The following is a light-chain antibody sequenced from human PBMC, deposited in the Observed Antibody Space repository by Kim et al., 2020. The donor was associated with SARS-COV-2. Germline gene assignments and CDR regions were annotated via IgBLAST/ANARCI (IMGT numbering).Light chain of an antibody. J-gene: IGLJ3*02. CDR3: AAWDDSLKGRL. CDR1: SSNIGTNS. CDR2: SSN. V-gene: IGLV1-44*01. Sequence: GQRVTISCSGSSSNIGTNSVYWYHHLPGTAPKLLIYSSNQRPPGVADRFSGSKSGTSASLAISGLQSDDEGIFYCAAWDDSLKGRLFGGGTQLTVL.